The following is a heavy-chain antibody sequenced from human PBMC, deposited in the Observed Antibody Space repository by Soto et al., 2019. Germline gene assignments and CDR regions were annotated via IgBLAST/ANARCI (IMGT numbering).Heavy chain of an antibody. CDR3: ARRYGSSFDF. V-gene: IGHV4-59*08. D-gene: IGHD4-17*01. Sequence: SETLSLTCTVSGGSISSYYWSWIRQSPGKGLEWIGYIYYSGSTTYNPSLKSRVTISVDTSKNQFSLKLSSVTAADTAVFYCARRYGSSFDFWGQGTLVTAPQ. CDR1: GGSISSYY. CDR2: IYYSGST. J-gene: IGHJ4*02.